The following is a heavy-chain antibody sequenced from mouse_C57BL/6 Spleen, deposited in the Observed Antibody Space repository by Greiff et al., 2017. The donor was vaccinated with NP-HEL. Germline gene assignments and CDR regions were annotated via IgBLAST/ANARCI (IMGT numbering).Heavy chain of an antibody. D-gene: IGHD2-4*01. CDR3: ARALYDYDDGDYFDY. CDR2: ISDGGSYT. Sequence: EVQLVESGGGLVKPGGSLKLSCAASGFTFSSYAMSWVRQTPEKRLEWVATISDGGSYTYSPDNVKGRFTISRDNAKNNLYLQMSHLKSEDTAMYYCARALYDYDDGDYFDYWGQGTTLTVSS. CDR1: GFTFSSYA. V-gene: IGHV5-4*01. J-gene: IGHJ2*01.